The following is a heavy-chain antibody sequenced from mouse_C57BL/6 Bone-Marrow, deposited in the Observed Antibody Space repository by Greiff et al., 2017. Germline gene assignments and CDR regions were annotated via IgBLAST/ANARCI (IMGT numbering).Heavy chain of an antibody. CDR2: IYPGNSDT. CDR3: RCGAWFAY. CDR1: GYTFTSYW. Sequence: EVQLQQSGTVLARPGASVKMSCKTSGYTFTSYWMHWVKQRPGQGLEWIGAIYPGNSDTSYNQKFKGKAKLTAVTSASTAYMELSSLTKEDSAVYYCRCGAWFAYWGQGTLVTVSA. V-gene: IGHV1-5*01. J-gene: IGHJ3*01.